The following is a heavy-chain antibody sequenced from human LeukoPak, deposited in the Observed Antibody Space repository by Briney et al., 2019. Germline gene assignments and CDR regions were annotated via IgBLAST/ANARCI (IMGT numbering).Heavy chain of an antibody. D-gene: IGHD4-17*01. V-gene: IGHV3-30*03. CDR2: ISYDGSNK. J-gene: IGHJ3*02. CDR1: GFTFSSYG. CDR3: SRDRIIYGDYGDAFDI. Sequence: GGSLRLSCAASGFTFSSYGMHWVRQAPGKGLEWVAVISYDGSNKYYADSLKGRFTISRDNAKNSLYLQMNSLRAEDTAVYFCSRDRIIYGDYGDAFDIWGQGTMVTVSS.